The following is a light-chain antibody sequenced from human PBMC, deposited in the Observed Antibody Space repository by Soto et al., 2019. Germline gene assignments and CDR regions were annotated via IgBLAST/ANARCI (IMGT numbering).Light chain of an antibody. J-gene: IGKJ2*01. CDR1: QSVNNDY. CDR3: QQYDGSPRT. CDR2: GIF. V-gene: IGKV3-20*01. Sequence: ETVLTQFPATVSPSPGDRATIYCRTGQSVNNDYLPWYQQKPGQAPRLLVYGIFNRATGVPAMFSGSGSGTDFTLTISGLEPEDSATYYCQQYDGSPRTFGQGTKVEIK.